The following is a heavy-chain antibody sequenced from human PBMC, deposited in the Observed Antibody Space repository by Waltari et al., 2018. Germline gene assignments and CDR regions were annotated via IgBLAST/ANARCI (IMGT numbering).Heavy chain of an antibody. CDR3: ATYIGASVGTAAFDV. CDR1: GGSISTKRHL. V-gene: IGHV4-39*01. D-gene: IGHD5-12*01. Sequence: QLQLQESGPGLVKPSETLSLSCSVSGGSISTKRHLWGWIRQPPGQGLQWIGTISYTGATYYSPSLKSRVTLSRDTSKNQLSLKLGSVTAADTAMYYCATYIGASVGTAAFDVWGQGTMVTVS. J-gene: IGHJ3*01. CDR2: ISYTGAT.